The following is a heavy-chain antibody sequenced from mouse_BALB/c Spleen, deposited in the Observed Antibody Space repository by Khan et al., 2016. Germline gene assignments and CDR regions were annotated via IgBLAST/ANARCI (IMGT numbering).Heavy chain of an antibody. J-gene: IGHJ1*01. Sequence: VQLVESGGGLVKPGGSLKLSCAASGFTFSDYYMYWVRQTPEKRLEWVATISDGGSYTYYPDSVKGRFTISRDNAKNNLYLQMSSLKSEDTAMYYFARDLNWYFDVWGAGTTVTVSS. V-gene: IGHV5-4*02. CDR1: GFTFSDYY. CDR2: ISDGGSYT. CDR3: ARDLNWYFDV.